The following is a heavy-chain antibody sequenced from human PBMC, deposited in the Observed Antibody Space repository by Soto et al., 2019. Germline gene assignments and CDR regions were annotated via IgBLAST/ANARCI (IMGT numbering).Heavy chain of an antibody. CDR3: ARHWWYYDSSGYFDY. CDR1: GGSISSYY. Sequence: SETLSLTCTVSGGSISSYYWSWIRQPPGKGLEWIGYIYYSGSTYYNPSLKSRVTISVDTSKNQFSLKLSSVTAADTAVYYCARHWWYYDSSGYFDYWGQGTLVTVSS. CDR2: IYYSGST. J-gene: IGHJ4*02. D-gene: IGHD3-22*01. V-gene: IGHV4-59*04.